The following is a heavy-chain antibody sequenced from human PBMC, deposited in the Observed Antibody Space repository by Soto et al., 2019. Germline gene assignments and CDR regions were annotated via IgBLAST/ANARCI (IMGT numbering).Heavy chain of an antibody. V-gene: IGHV3-9*01. CDR1: GFTFDDYA. CDR2: ISWNSGSI. Sequence: GGSLRLSCAASGFTFDDYAMHWVRQAPGKGLEWVSGISWNSGSIGYADSVKGRFTISRDNAKNSLYLQMNSLRAEDTALYYCAKDIGMGSSSRYYYYYMDVWGKGTTVTVSS. J-gene: IGHJ6*03. CDR3: AKDIGMGSSSRYYYYYMDV. D-gene: IGHD6-6*01.